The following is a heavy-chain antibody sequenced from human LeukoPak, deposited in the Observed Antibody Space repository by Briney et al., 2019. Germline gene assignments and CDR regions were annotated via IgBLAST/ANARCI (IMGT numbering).Heavy chain of an antibody. J-gene: IGHJ4*02. Sequence: ASVKVSCKASGYTFTGYYMHWVRQAPGQGLEWMGWINPNSGGTNYAQKFQGRVTMTRDTSISTAYMELSRLRSDDTAGYYCAREVITGTTVDFEYRGPGTLVPGSP. CDR3: AREVITGTTVDFEY. CDR2: INPNSGGT. V-gene: IGHV1-2*02. D-gene: IGHD1-7*01. CDR1: GYTFTGYY.